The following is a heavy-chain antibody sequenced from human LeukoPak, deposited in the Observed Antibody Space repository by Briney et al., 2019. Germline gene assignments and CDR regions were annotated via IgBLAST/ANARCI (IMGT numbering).Heavy chain of an antibody. V-gene: IGHV3-74*01. CDR1: GFTFNNYW. CDR3: TRYLSGGFDS. Sequence: GGSLRLSCVGSGFTFNNYWVLWVRQAPGKGLVWVSRINTDGTTTSYADSVKGRFTFSRDNAKNTLYLQMNSLRAEDTAVYYCTRYLSGGFDSWGQGTLVTVSS. J-gene: IGHJ4*02. D-gene: IGHD2-15*01. CDR2: INTDGTTT.